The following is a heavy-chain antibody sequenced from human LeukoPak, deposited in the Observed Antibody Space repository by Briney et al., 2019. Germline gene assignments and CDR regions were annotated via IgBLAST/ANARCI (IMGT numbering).Heavy chain of an antibody. J-gene: IGHJ4*02. CDR2: ISGRDGST. Sequence: GGSLRLSCAASGFTFSSYAMSWVRQAPGKGLEWVSGISGRDGSTYYADSVKGRFTISRDNSKNTLFLQMNSLRAEDTAVYYCAKADGGSSWYPHFDYWGQGTLVTVSS. CDR3: AKADGGSSWYPHFDY. V-gene: IGHV3-23*01. D-gene: IGHD6-13*01. CDR1: GFTFSSYA.